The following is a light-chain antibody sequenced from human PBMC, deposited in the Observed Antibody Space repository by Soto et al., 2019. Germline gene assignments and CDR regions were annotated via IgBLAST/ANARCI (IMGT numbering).Light chain of an antibody. CDR1: QDINKN. Sequence: DIQMTQSPSSLSASVGDRVTITCQASQDINKNLIWYQQKPGKAPKLLIYDASDLETGVPSRFSGSGSGTGFTFTISSLRPEDFATYYCQQYESLPLTFGQGTRLE. CDR2: DAS. J-gene: IGKJ5*01. CDR3: QQYESLPLT. V-gene: IGKV1-33*01.